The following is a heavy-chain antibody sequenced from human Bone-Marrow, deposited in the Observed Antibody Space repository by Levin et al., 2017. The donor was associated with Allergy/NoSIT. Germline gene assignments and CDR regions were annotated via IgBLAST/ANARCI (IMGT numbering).Heavy chain of an antibody. CDR2: IYYSGST. J-gene: IGHJ3*02. Sequence: PSETLSLTCTVSGGSISSYYWSWIRQPPGKGLEWIGYIYYSGSTNYNPSLKSRVTISVDTSKNQFSLKLSSVTAADTAVYYCARDKSYDYGDYDAFDIWGQGTMVTVSS. D-gene: IGHD4-17*01. CDR3: ARDKSYDYGDYDAFDI. V-gene: IGHV4-59*01. CDR1: GGSISSYY.